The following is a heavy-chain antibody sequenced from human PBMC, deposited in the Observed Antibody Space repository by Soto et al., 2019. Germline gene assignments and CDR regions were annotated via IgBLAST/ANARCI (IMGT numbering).Heavy chain of an antibody. CDR2: INAGNGNT. Sequence: ASVKVSCKASGNTFTGYAMHWGRQAPGQRLEWMGWINAGNGNTKYSQKFQGRVTITRDTSASTAYMELSSLRSEDTAVYYCARAVAVAADFDYWGQGTLVTVSS. CDR3: ARAVAVAADFDY. CDR1: GNTFTGYA. D-gene: IGHD6-19*01. V-gene: IGHV1-3*01. J-gene: IGHJ4*02.